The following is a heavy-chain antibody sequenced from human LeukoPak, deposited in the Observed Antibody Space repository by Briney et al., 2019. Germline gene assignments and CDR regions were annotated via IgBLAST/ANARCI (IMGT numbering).Heavy chain of an antibody. V-gene: IGHV4-31*03. CDR2: VFYSGST. CDR1: GGSISDAAYY. J-gene: IGHJ4*02. Sequence: SQTLSLTCTVSGGSISDAAYYWSWIRQHPGEGLEWIGYVFYSGSTSYNPSLKSRVTISVDTSKDQFSLKLSSVTAADTAVYYCAREIALEYYFDYWGQGTLVTVSS. D-gene: IGHD2-21*01. CDR3: AREIALEYYFDY.